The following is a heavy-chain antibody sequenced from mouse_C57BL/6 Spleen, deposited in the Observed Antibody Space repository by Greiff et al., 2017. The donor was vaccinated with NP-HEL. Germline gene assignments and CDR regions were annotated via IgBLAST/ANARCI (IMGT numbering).Heavy chain of an antibody. CDR3: ARDYYGSSQGYYFDY. V-gene: IGHV1-55*01. Sequence: VQLPQPGAELVKPGASVKMSCKASGYTFTSYWITWVKQRPGQGLEWIGDIYPGSGSTNYNEKFKSKATLTVDTSSSTAYMQLSSLTSEDSAVYYCARDYYGSSQGYYFDYWGQGTTLTVSS. J-gene: IGHJ2*01. CDR2: IYPGSGST. CDR1: GYTFTSYW. D-gene: IGHD1-1*01.